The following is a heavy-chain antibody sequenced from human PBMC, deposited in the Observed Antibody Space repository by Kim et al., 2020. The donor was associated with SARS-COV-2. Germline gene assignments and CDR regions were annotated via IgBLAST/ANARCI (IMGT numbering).Heavy chain of an antibody. V-gene: IGHV7-4-1*02. Sequence: ASVKVSCKASGYTFTTYVMNWVRQAPGQGLEWMGRINTNTGSPTYAQDFTGRVVFSLDTSVSTAYLQISSLKAEDTVVYDCARGLHHYYSGRDVWGQGTT. CDR1: GYTFTTYV. CDR2: INTNTGSP. CDR3: ARGLHHYYSGRDV. D-gene: IGHD4-4*01. J-gene: IGHJ6*02.